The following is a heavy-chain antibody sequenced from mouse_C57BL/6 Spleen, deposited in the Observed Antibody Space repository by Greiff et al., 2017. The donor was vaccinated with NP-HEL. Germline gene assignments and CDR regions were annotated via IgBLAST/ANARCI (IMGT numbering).Heavy chain of an antibody. V-gene: IGHV1-55*01. CDR1: GYTFTSYW. CDR3: QFCYYGSSPVYFDY. Sequence: QVQLQQPGAELVKPGASVKMSCKASGYTFTSYWITWVKQRPGQGLEWIGDIYPGSGSTNYNEKFKSKATLTVDTSSSTAYMQLSSLTSEDSAVYYCQFCYYGSSPVYFDYWGQGTTLTVSS. D-gene: IGHD1-1*01. J-gene: IGHJ2*01. CDR2: IYPGSGST.